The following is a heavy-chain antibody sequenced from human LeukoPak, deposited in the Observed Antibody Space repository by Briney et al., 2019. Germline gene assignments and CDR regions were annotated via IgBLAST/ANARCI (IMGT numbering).Heavy chain of an antibody. Sequence: PGGSLRLSCTVSGFTGSGNSMSWVRQAPGKGLEWVSGIGASGGSTYYADSVKGRFTISRDNSKNTLYLQMNSLRTEDTAVYYCAKAEGYDILTGLDYWGQGTLVTVSS. CDR3: AKAEGYDILTGLDY. CDR1: GFTGSGNS. D-gene: IGHD3-9*01. V-gene: IGHV3-23*01. CDR2: IGASGGST. J-gene: IGHJ4*02.